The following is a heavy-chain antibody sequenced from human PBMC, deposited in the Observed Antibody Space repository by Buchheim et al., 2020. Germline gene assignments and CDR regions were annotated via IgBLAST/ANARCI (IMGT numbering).Heavy chain of an antibody. V-gene: IGHV3-11*06. CDR1: GFTSSDYY. CDR2: ISSSSSYP. CDR3: ARRSQYYDFWSGYPMYWYFDL. J-gene: IGHJ2*01. Sequence: QVQLVESGGGLVKPGGSLRLSCAASGFTSSDYYMSWIRQAPGKGLEWVSYISSSSSYPNYADSVKGRFTISRDNAKTSLYLQMNSLRAEDTAVYYCARRSQYYDFWSGYPMYWYFDLWGRGTL. D-gene: IGHD3-3*01.